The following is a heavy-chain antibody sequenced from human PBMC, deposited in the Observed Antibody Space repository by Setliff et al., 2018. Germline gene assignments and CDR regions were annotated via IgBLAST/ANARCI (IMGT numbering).Heavy chain of an antibody. CDR1: GYTFTSYG. V-gene: IGHV1-18*04. J-gene: IGHJ3*01. Sequence: ASVKVSCKASGYTFTSYGVSWVRQAPGQGLEWTGHFSIYNYNTDLEQKFQDRGWMTADTSTNTAFMELRSLKADDTAVYYCARDTYDFLTRGPDYPLDVWGQGTMVTVSS. CDR2: FSIYNYNT. CDR3: ARDTYDFLTRGPDYPLDV. D-gene: IGHD3-9*01.